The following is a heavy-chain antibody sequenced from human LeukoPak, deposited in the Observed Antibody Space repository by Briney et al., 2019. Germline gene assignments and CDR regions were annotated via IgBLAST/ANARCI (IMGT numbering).Heavy chain of an antibody. D-gene: IGHD3-10*01. CDR1: GGSISSGGYY. J-gene: IGHJ4*02. CDR2: IYYSGST. Sequence: SETLSLTCNVSGGSISSGGYYWSWIRQHPGKGLEWIGYIYYSGSTYYNPSLKSRVTISVDTSKNQFSLKLSSVTAADTAVYYCARASITMVRGVIIEYFDYWGQGTLVTVSS. V-gene: IGHV4-31*03. CDR3: ARASITMVRGVIIEYFDY.